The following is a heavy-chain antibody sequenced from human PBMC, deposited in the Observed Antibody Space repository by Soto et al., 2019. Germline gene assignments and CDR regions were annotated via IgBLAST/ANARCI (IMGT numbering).Heavy chain of an antibody. CDR2: IHDSGST. V-gene: IGHV4-61*01. CDR1: RVSVSSRSYS. J-gene: IGHJ4*02. D-gene: IGHD3-22*01. CDR3: ARAKVVAYRYDTSGYYTTFDF. Sequence: SETLSLTCTVSRVSVSSRSYSWSCIRLPPGKGLEWIGYIHDSGSTTYNPSLKSRVTISVDTSKNQFSLKLSSVTSADTAVYYCARAKVVAYRYDTSGYYTTFDFWGQGALVTVSS.